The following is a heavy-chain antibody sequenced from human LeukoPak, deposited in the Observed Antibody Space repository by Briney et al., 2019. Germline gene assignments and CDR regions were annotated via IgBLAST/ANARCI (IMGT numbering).Heavy chain of an antibody. CDR3: ATSGLSRFGF. J-gene: IGHJ4*02. Sequence: GGPLRLSCAASGFTFSNYWMHWVRQAPGKGLVWVSRIHTDGISTTYADSVKGRFTVSRDNARNTLYLQMNSLRAGDTAVYYCATSGLSRFGFWGQGTLVTVSS. CDR2: IHTDGIST. CDR1: GFTFSNYW. V-gene: IGHV3-74*01. D-gene: IGHD2/OR15-2a*01.